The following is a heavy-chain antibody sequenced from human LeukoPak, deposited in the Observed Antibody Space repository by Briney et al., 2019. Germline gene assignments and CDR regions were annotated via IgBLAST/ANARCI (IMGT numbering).Heavy chain of an antibody. CDR3: ASLSGSYSTYYFDY. J-gene: IGHJ4*02. Sequence: PSETLSLTCTVSGGSISSSSYYWGWIRQPPGKGLEWIGSIYYSGSTYYNPSLKSRVTISVDTSKNQFSLKLSSVTAADTAVYYCASLSGSYSTYYFDYWGQGTLVTVSS. CDR1: GGSISSSSYY. D-gene: IGHD1-26*01. V-gene: IGHV4-39*01. CDR2: IYYSGST.